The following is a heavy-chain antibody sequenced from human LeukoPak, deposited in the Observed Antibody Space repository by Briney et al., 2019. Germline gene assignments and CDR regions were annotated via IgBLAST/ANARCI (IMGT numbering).Heavy chain of an antibody. CDR1: GGSFSGYY. D-gene: IGHD5-24*01. CDR3: ARGRRDGHSGPWYFDL. CDR2: INHSGST. Sequence: SETLSLTCAVYGGSFSGYYWSWIRQPPGKGLEWIGEINHSGSTNYNPSLKSRVTISIDTSKNQFSLKLSSVTAADTAVYYCARGRRDGHSGPWYFDLWGRGTLVTVSS. V-gene: IGHV4-34*01. J-gene: IGHJ2*01.